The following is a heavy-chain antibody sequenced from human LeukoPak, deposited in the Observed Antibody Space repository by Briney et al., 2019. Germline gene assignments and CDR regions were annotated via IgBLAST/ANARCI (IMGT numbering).Heavy chain of an antibody. V-gene: IGHV4-4*07. CDR2: IYTSGST. J-gene: IGHJ5*02. CDR1: GGSISSYY. CDR3: ARDPMSYCSSTSCPLGFDP. D-gene: IGHD2-2*01. Sequence: PSETLSLTCTVSGGSISSYYWSWIRQPAGKGLEWIGCIYTSGSTNYNPSLKSRVTMSVDTSKNQFSLKLSSVTAADTAVYYCARDPMSYCSSTSCPLGFDPWGQGTLVTVSS.